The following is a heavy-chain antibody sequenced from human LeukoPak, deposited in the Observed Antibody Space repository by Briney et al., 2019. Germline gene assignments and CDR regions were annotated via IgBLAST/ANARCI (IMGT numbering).Heavy chain of an antibody. CDR3: ARYLREIVVGLDY. V-gene: IGHV4-30-4*01. CDR2: IYYSGST. J-gene: IGHJ4*02. D-gene: IGHD2-2*01. CDR1: GGSISSGDYY. Sequence: SQTLSLTCTVSGGSISSGDYYWSWIRQPPGKGLEWIGYIYYSGSTYYNSSLKSRVTISVDTSKNQFSLKLSSVTAADTAVYYCARYLREIVVGLDYWGQGTLVTVSS.